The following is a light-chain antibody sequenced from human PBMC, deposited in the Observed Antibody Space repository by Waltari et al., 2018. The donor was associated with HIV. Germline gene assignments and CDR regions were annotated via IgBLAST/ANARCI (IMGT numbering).Light chain of an antibody. CDR3: QQRYNWPLT. J-gene: IGKJ4*01. Sequence: IVLTQSPVTLSLSPGQRATLSCRASQSIASQLAWYQQKPGQSPRLLVYDTSNRATGIPARFSGSGSGTDFTLAISSLEPEDFAVYYCQQRYNWPLTFGGGTKVEIK. CDR1: QSIASQ. V-gene: IGKV3-11*01. CDR2: DTS.